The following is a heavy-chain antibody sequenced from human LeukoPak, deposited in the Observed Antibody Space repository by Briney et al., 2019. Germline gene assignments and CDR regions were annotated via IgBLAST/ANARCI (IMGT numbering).Heavy chain of an antibody. J-gene: IGHJ4*02. CDR3: ARDLSETNSSAVPHFDY. CDR2: ISSSGSTI. D-gene: IGHD6-25*01. Sequence: GGSLRLSCAASGFTFSDYYISWIRQAPGKGLEWVSYISSSGSTIYYADSVKGRCTISRDNAKNSLYLQMNSLRAEDTAVYYCARDLSETNSSAVPHFDYWGQGTLVTVSS. V-gene: IGHV3-11*01. CDR1: GFTFSDYY.